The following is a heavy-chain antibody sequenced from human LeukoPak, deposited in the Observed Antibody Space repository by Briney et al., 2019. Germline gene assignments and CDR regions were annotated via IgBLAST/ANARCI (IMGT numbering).Heavy chain of an antibody. V-gene: IGHV3-23*01. J-gene: IGHJ3*02. Sequence: AGGSLRLSCAAPGFTFSSYAMSWVRQAPGKGLEWVSATSGSGGSTYYADSVKGRFTISRDNSKNTLYLQMNSLRAEDTAVYYCAKASFDWFPPYDAFDIWGQGAMVTVSS. CDR1: GFTFSSYA. CDR3: AKASFDWFPPYDAFDI. D-gene: IGHD3-9*01. CDR2: TSGSGGST.